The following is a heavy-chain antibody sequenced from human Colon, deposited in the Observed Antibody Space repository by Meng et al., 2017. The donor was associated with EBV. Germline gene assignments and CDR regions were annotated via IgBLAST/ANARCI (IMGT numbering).Heavy chain of an antibody. CDR1: GGSVSSGGYY. CDR3: ARVSSGWDYLDY. D-gene: IGHD6-19*01. Sequence: QGQRQESGPGLVKPPQTLSLTCTVSGGSVSSGGYYWTWIRQHPGKGLEWFGHIYYSGSTFYNPSLKRRVIISIDTSKNQFSLNLRSVTAADTAVYYCARVSSGWDYLDYWGQGTLVTVSS. V-gene: IGHV4-31*03. CDR2: IYYSGST. J-gene: IGHJ4*02.